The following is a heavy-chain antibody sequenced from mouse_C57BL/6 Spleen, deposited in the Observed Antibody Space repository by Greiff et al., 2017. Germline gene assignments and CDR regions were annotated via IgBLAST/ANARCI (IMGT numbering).Heavy chain of an antibody. D-gene: IGHD1-1*01. J-gene: IGHJ3*01. CDR3: ARENLYGSSPWFAY. CDR1: GYTFTSYW. CDR2: IHPNSGST. V-gene: IGHV1-64*01. Sequence: QVQLQQSGAELVKPGASVTLSCKASGYTFTSYWMHWVKQRPGQGLEWIGMIHPNSGSTNYNEKFKSKATLTVDKSSSTAYMQLSSLTSEDSAVYYCARENLYGSSPWFAYWGQGTLVTVSA.